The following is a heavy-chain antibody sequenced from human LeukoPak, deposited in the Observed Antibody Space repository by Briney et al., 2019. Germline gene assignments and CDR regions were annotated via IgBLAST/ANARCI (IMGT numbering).Heavy chain of an antibody. Sequence: SVKVSCKASGGTFSSYAIIWVRQAPGQGLEWMGGIIPIFGTANYAQKFQGRVTVTTDESTSTAYMELSSLRSEDTAVYYCARVVRLRYCSGGSCYGQANWFDPWGRGTLVTVSS. D-gene: IGHD2-15*01. CDR2: IIPIFGTA. CDR1: GGTFSSYA. J-gene: IGHJ5*02. CDR3: ARVVRLRYCSGGSCYGQANWFDP. V-gene: IGHV1-69*05.